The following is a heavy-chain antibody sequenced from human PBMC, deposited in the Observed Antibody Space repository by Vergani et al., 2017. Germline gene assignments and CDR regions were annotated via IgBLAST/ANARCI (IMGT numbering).Heavy chain of an antibody. CDR2: INTNSGNP. Sequence: QVQLLQSGSELKKPGASVRISCEASGYTFTNYPLIWVRQAPGQGLEFMGWINTNSGNPTYAPGFTGRFVFSLDTSVSTAYLQISGLKAEDSAVYYCARGRQWRLTEYLYGMDFLGQGTTVTVSS. V-gene: IGHV7-4-1*02. CDR1: GYTFTNYP. J-gene: IGHJ6*02. CDR3: ARGRQWRLTEYLYGMDF. D-gene: IGHD6-19*01.